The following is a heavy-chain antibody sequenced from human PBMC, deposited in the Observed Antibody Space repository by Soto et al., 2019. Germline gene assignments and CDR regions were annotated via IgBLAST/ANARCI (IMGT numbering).Heavy chain of an antibody. CDR2: IFHSGST. D-gene: IGHD3-3*01. CDR1: GGSLSSNDW. Sequence: QVQLQESGPGLVKPSGTLSLTCAVSGGSLSSNDWWSWVRQPPGKGLEWIGEIFHSGSTNYNPSLKSLVTISVDKSKNQFSLQLRSVTAADMAVYYGAARGWGGFGRWGQGTLVTVSS. V-gene: IGHV4-4*02. J-gene: IGHJ4*02. CDR3: AARGWGGFGR.